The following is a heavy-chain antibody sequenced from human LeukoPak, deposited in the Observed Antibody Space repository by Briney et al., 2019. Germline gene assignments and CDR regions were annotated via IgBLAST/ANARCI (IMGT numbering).Heavy chain of an antibody. J-gene: IGHJ4*02. D-gene: IGHD2-21*02. V-gene: IGHV3-23*01. CDR2: ISGSGGST. CDR3: AREFLYCGGDCYSTLDY. Sequence: GRSLRLSCTASGFTFSSYAMSWVRQAPGKGLEWVSGISGSGGSTYYADSVKGRFTIFRDNSKNTLYLQMNSLRAEDTAVYYCAREFLYCGGDCYSTLDYWGQGTLVTVSS. CDR1: GFTFSSYA.